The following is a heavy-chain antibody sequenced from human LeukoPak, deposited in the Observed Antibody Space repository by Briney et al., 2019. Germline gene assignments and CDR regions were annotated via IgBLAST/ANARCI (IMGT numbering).Heavy chain of an antibody. Sequence: RGGSLRLSCAASGFTVSSNYMTWVRQAPGKGLEWVSVIYSGGSTYYADSVKGRFTISRDNSKNTLYLQMNSLRTEDTAVYYCARSKGSGSYYSYDYWGQGTLVTVSS. V-gene: IGHV3-53*01. D-gene: IGHD3-10*01. CDR3: ARSKGSGSYYSYDY. J-gene: IGHJ4*02. CDR2: IYSGGST. CDR1: GFTVSSNY.